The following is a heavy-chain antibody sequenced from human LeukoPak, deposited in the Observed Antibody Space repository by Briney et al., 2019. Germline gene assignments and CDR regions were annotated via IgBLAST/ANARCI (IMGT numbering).Heavy chain of an antibody. V-gene: IGHV3-23*01. D-gene: IGHD1-26*01. CDR2: ISGSGVST. CDR1: GLTFKNYP. Sequence: GGPLKFPFAPPGLTFKNYPMGGFGQAPGKGRNGVSVISGSGVSTNYADSVKGRFTISRDNSKNTLFLQMNSLRAEDTAIYYCANDPSVGATWAYYFDNWGQGALVTVSS. CDR3: ANDPSVGATWAYYFDN. J-gene: IGHJ4*02.